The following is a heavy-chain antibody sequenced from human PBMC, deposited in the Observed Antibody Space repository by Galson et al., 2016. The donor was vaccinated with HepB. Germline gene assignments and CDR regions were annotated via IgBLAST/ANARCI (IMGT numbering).Heavy chain of an antibody. D-gene: IGHD6-13*01. V-gene: IGHV3-30*18. CDR2: ISYDGSTK. J-gene: IGHJ4*02. CDR1: GFTFSSYG. Sequence: SLRLSCAASGFTFSSYGMHWVRQAPGKGLEWVAVISYDGSTKYYADSVKGRFTISRETSNNTLFLQMNSLTSADTAVYYCAQGRWSYSNTWYDSFGHWGQGSLVTVSS. CDR3: AQGRWSYSNTWYDSFGH.